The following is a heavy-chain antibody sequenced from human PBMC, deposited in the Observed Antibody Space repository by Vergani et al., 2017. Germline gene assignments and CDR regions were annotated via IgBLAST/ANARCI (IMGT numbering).Heavy chain of an antibody. V-gene: IGHV3-49*05. Sequence: EVQLVESGGGLVKPGRSLRLSCTASGFTFGDYAMSWFRQAPGKGLEWVGFIRSKAYGGTTEYAASVKGRFTISRDDSKNTLYLQMNSLKTEDTAVYYCTTDQGGAVAGTGGAPDYWGQGTLVTVSS. CDR1: GFTFGDYA. J-gene: IGHJ4*02. CDR2: IRSKAYGGTT. CDR3: TTDQGGAVAGTGGAPDY. D-gene: IGHD6-19*01.